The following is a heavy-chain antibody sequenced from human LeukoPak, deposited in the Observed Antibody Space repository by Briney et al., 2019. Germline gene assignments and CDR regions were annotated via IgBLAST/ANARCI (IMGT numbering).Heavy chain of an antibody. V-gene: IGHV1-2*04. CDR3: ARDRGNSGYDY. CDR2: INPNSGGT. D-gene: IGHD5-12*01. CDR1: GYTFTGYY. Sequence: ASVKVSCKASGYTFTGYYMHWVRQAPGQGLEWMGWINPNSGGTNYAQKFQGWVTMTWDTSISTAYMELSRLRSDDTAVYYCARDRGNSGYDYWGQGTLVTVSS. J-gene: IGHJ4*02.